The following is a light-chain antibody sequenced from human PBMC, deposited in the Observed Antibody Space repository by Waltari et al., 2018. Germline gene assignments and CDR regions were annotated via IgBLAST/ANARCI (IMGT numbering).Light chain of an antibody. CDR2: GAS. Sequence: EIVMTQSPATLSVSPGERATLSCRASQALNTNLAWYQQKPGQAPRLLIYGASTRATGIPAMFSGSGSGTEFTLTISSLQSEDFAVYYCQQYNSWPPYTFGQGTKLEIK. CDR1: QALNTN. V-gene: IGKV3-15*01. CDR3: QQYNSWPPYT. J-gene: IGKJ2*01.